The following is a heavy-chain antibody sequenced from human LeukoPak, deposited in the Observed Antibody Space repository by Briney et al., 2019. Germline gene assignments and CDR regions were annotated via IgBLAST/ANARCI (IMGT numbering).Heavy chain of an antibody. J-gene: IGHJ4*02. CDR1: GFTISDNY. CDR3: ARVLINYDILTGYYREYYFDY. V-gene: IGHV3-72*01. D-gene: IGHD3-9*01. Sequence: GGSLRLSCAASGFTISDNYMDWVRQAPGKGLEWVGRTRNKANSYTTEYAASVKGRFTISRDDSKNSLYLQMNSLKTEDTAVYYCARVLINYDILTGYYREYYFDYWGQGTLVTVSS. CDR2: TRNKANSYTT.